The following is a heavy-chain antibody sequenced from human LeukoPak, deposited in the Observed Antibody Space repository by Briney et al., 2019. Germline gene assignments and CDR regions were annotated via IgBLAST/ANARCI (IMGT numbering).Heavy chain of an antibody. CDR2: VSLSGLT. V-gene: IGHV4-4*02. CDR3: SRENGAFSPFGY. D-gene: IGHD2-8*01. CDR1: GGSIPSTNW. Sequence: PSETLSLTCGVSGGSIPSTNWWSWVRQPPGQGLEWIGEVSLSGLTNYNPSLSSRVIMALDTSKNHLSLHLTSVTAADTAVYYCSRENGAFSPFGYWGQGYLVTVLS. J-gene: IGHJ4*02.